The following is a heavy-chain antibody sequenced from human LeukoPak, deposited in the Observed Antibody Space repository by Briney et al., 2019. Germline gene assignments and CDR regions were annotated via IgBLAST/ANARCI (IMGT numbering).Heavy chain of an antibody. J-gene: IGHJ3*02. V-gene: IGHV3-20*04. CDR1: GFTFDDDG. CDR3: ARVRIAAADAFDI. CDR2: INGNGGST. D-gene: IGHD6-13*01. Sequence: GGSLRPSWAVSGFTFDDDGMSWVRQAPGKGLECVSGINGNGGSTGYADSVKGRFTISRDNAKNSLYLQMNSLRAEDTALYYCARVRIAAADAFDIWGQGTMVTVSS.